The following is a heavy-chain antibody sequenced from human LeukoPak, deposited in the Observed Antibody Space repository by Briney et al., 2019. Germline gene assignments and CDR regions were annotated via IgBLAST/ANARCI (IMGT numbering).Heavy chain of an antibody. V-gene: IGHV1-2*02. CDR3: ARDSYCSGGSCYTPGPSRYAFDI. CDR1: GYTFTGYY. D-gene: IGHD2-15*01. J-gene: IGHJ3*02. Sequence: GASVKVSCKASGYTFTGYYMHWVRQAPGQGLEWMGWINPNSGGTNYAQKFQGRVTMTRDTSISTAYMELSRLRSDDTAVYYCARDSYCSGGSCYTPGPSRYAFDIWGQGTMVTVSS. CDR2: INPNSGGT.